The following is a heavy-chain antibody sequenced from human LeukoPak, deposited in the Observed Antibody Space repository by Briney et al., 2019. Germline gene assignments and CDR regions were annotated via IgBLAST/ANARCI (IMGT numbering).Heavy chain of an antibody. CDR1: GYSFTSYW. D-gene: IGHD6-13*01. Sequence: GESLSISCKGSGYSFTSYWISWVRQMPGKGLEWMGRIDPSDSYTNYSPSLQGHVTISADKSISTAYLQWSSLKASDTAMYYCARHNEQQLAEFDYWGQGTLVTVFS. CDR3: ARHNEQQLAEFDY. J-gene: IGHJ4*02. CDR2: IDPSDSYT. V-gene: IGHV5-10-1*01.